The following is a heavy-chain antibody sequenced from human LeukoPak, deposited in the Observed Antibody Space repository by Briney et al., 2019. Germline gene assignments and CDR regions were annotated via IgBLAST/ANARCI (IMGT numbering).Heavy chain of an antibody. CDR3: AKLDIVAKGEDY. J-gene: IGHJ4*02. CDR2: ISGSGGST. Sequence: GGSLRLSCAASGFTFSSYAMSWVRQAPGKGLEWASAISGSGGSTYYADSVKGRFTISRDNSKNTLYLQMNSLRAEDTAIYYCAKLDIVAKGEDYWGQGTLVTVSS. V-gene: IGHV3-23*01. D-gene: IGHD5-12*01. CDR1: GFTFSSYA.